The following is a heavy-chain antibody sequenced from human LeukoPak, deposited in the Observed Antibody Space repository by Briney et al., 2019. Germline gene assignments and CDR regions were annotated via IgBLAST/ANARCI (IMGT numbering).Heavy chain of an antibody. V-gene: IGHV3-21*01. CDR1: GFTFSSYS. Sequence: KSGGSLRLSCAASGFTFSSYSMNWVRQAPGKGLEWVSSISSSSSYIYYADSVKGRFTISRDNAKNSLYLQMNSLRAEDTAVYYCARDQSEVVAAPNYWGQGTLVTVSS. CDR2: ISSSSSYI. CDR3: ARDQSEVVAAPNY. D-gene: IGHD2-15*01. J-gene: IGHJ4*02.